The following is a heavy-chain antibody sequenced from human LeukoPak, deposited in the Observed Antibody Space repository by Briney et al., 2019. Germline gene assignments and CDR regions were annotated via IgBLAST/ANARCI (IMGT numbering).Heavy chain of an antibody. Sequence: PGGSLRLSCAASGFTFSSYAMSWVRQAPGKGPEWVSAISGSGGSTYYADSVKGRFTISRDNSKNTLYLQMNSLRAEDTAVYYCARKYYDSSAYSDYWGQGTLVTVSS. D-gene: IGHD3-22*01. CDR2: ISGSGGST. J-gene: IGHJ4*02. V-gene: IGHV3-23*01. CDR3: ARKYYDSSAYSDY. CDR1: GFTFSSYA.